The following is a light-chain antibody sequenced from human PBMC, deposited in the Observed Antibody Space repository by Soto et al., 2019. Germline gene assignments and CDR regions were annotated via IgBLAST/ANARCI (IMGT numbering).Light chain of an antibody. V-gene: IGKV1-39*01. J-gene: IGKJ4*01. Sequence: IQMTQSPSSLSASVGDTGTSTCRASQPIDRYLNWFQQKSGQAPKLLMNAASTLRSGVPSRFSASGSGTDFTLTISSLQPEDFATYYCQQYDNLPLTFGGGTKVDIK. CDR2: AAS. CDR1: QPIDRY. CDR3: QQYDNLPLT.